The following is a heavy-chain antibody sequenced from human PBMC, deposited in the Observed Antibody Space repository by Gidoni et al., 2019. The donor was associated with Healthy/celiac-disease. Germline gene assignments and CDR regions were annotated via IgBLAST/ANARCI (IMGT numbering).Heavy chain of an antibody. CDR1: GGSISSSSYY. J-gene: IGHJ3*02. Sequence: QLQLQESGRGLVKPSETLSLTCTVSGGSISSSSYYWGWIRQPPGKGLDWIGSIYYSGSTYYNPSLKSRVTISVDTSKNQFSLKLSSVTAADTAVYYCARQLAGYSYGLQGAAFDIWGQGTMVTVSS. CDR3: ARQLAGYSYGLQGAAFDI. CDR2: IYYSGST. V-gene: IGHV4-39*01. D-gene: IGHD5-18*01.